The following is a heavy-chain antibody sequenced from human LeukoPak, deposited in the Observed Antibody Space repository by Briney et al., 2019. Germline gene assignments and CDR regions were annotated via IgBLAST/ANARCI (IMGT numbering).Heavy chain of an antibody. V-gene: IGHV3-21*01. CDR3: ARSRGAAPNYYYYYMDV. CDR2: ISSSSSYI. J-gene: IGHJ6*03. Sequence: PGGSLRLSCAASGFTFSSYSMNWVRQAPGKGLEWVSSISSSSSYIYYADSVKGRFTISRDNAKNSLYLQMNSLRAEDTAVYYCARSRGAAPNYYYYYMDVWGKGTTVTVSS. D-gene: IGHD6-13*01. CDR1: GFTFSSYS.